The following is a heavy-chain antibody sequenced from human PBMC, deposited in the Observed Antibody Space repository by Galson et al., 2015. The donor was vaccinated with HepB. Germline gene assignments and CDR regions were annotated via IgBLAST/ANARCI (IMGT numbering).Heavy chain of an antibody. J-gene: IGHJ4*02. D-gene: IGHD5-18*01. V-gene: IGHV1-46*03. Sequence: QSGAEVKKPGESLKVSCKASGYTFTSYYMHWVRQAPGQGLEWMGIINPSGGSTSYAQKFQGRVTMTRDTSTSTVYMELSSLRSEDTAVYYCARDRHRRVDTAMGGGYHDYWGQGTLVTVSS. CDR3: ARDRHRRVDTAMGGGYHDY. CDR2: INPSGGST. CDR1: GYTFTSYY.